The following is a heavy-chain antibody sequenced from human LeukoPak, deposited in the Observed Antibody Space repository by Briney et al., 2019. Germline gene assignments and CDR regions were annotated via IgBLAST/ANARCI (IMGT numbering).Heavy chain of an antibody. Sequence: GGSLRLSCAASGFTFSIYSMNWVRQAPGKGLEWVSSISSSSSYIYYADSVKGRFTISRDNAKNSLYLQMNSLRAEATAVYYCARGSSGWTTHDYWGQGTLVTVSS. D-gene: IGHD6-19*01. CDR3: ARGSSGWTTHDY. CDR1: GFTFSIYS. J-gene: IGHJ4*02. CDR2: ISSSSSYI. V-gene: IGHV3-21*01.